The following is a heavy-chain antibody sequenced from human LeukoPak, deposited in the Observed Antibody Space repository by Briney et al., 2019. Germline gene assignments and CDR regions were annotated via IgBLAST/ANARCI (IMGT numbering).Heavy chain of an antibody. Sequence: GGSLRLSCAASGFTFSSYGMHWVRQAPGKGLEWVAVISYDGSNKYYADSVKGRFTNSRDNSKNTLYLQMNSLRAEDTAVYYCAKENYYDSSGYYSSFDYWGQGTLVTVSS. CDR3: AKENYYDSSGYYSSFDY. CDR1: GFTFSSYG. J-gene: IGHJ4*02. D-gene: IGHD3-22*01. V-gene: IGHV3-30*18. CDR2: ISYDGSNK.